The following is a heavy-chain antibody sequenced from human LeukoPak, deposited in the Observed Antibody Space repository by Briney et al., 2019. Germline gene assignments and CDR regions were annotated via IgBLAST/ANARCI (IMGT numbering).Heavy chain of an antibody. Sequence: SVRVSCKASGGTFSSYAMSWVRQAPGQGLEWMGRIIPILGIANYAQKFQGRVTIPADKSTSTAYMELSSLRSEDTAVYYCASELWFGELLEPENYFDYWGQGTLVTVSS. D-gene: IGHD3-10*01. CDR3: ASELWFGELLEPENYFDY. V-gene: IGHV1-69*04. J-gene: IGHJ4*02. CDR2: IIPILGIA. CDR1: GGTFSSYA.